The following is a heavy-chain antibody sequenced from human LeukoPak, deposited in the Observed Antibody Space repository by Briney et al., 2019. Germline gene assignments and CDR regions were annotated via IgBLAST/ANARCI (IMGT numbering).Heavy chain of an antibody. Sequence: GGSLRLSCAASGFIFSSYGMHWVRQAPGKGLEWVAFIRSDGSIKYYADSVKGRFTISRDNSKNVLYLQMNSLRAEDTAVYYCAKGSCSSTSCYRDDAFDIWGQGTMVTVSS. CDR2: IRSDGSIK. D-gene: IGHD2-2*02. V-gene: IGHV3-30*02. CDR3: AKGSCSSTSCYRDDAFDI. CDR1: GFIFSSYG. J-gene: IGHJ3*02.